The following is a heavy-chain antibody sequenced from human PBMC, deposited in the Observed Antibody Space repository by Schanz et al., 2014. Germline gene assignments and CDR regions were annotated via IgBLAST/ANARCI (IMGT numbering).Heavy chain of an antibody. CDR1: GLSVTNNY. CDR3: ARGGATRFDY. V-gene: IGHV3-66*01. Sequence: EVRLVESGGDLVQPGGSLRLSCAASGLSVTNNYMTWVRQAPGKGLEWVSIIYAGGLTFYAESVKGRFTISRDNSKNTLSLQMNSLRAEDTAVYYCARGGATRFDYWGQGTLVTVSS. CDR2: IYAGGLT. J-gene: IGHJ4*02. D-gene: IGHD1-26*01.